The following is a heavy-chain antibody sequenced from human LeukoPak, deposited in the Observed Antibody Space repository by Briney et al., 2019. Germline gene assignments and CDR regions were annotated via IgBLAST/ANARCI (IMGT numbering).Heavy chain of an antibody. D-gene: IGHD2-2*01. Sequence: SETLSLTCTVSGGSISSGGYYWSWIRQHPGKGLEWIGYIYYSGSTYYNPSLKSRVTISVDTSKNQISLKLSSVTAADTAVYYCARIVVPAAHYYYYYMDVWGKGTTVTVSS. V-gene: IGHV4-31*03. CDR3: ARIVVPAAHYYYYYMDV. CDR1: GGSISSGGYY. CDR2: IYYSGST. J-gene: IGHJ6*03.